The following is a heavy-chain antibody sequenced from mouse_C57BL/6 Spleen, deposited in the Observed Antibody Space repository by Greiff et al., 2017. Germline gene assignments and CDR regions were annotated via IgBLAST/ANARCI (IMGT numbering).Heavy chain of an antibody. V-gene: IGHV5-4*01. D-gene: IGHD1-1*01. J-gene: IGHJ4*01. CDR1: GFTFSSYA. Sequence: EVKLMASGGGLVKPGGSLKLSCAASGFTFSSYAMSWVRQTPEKRLEWVATISDGGSYTYYPDNVKGRFTISRDNAKNNLYLQMSHLKSEDTAMYYCARDLGSTPYYAMDYGGQGTSVTVSS. CDR2: ISDGGSYT. CDR3: ARDLGSTPYYAMDY.